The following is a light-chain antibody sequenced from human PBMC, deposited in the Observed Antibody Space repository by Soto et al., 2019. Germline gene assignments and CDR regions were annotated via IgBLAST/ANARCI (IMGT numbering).Light chain of an antibody. V-gene: IGKV3-20*01. CDR2: GAY. CDR3: PPYATSGR. CDR1: QSVSNNY. Sequence: LIQTPRTRALSPRGVDTGGFRAIQSVSNNYLAWYQQKPGQAPRLLIYGAYNRATGIPDRFSGSRSGTDFTLLLTRLASEASPAYYCPPYATSGRLAQGTKVDIK. J-gene: IGKJ1*01.